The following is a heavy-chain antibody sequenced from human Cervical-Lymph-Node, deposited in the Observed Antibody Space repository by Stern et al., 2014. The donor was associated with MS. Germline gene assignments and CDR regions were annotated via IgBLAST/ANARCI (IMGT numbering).Heavy chain of an antibody. CDR1: GFTFSNYS. CDR2: ITSTSTYT. J-gene: IGHJ4*02. V-gene: IGHV3-21*01. CDR3: GGNY. Sequence: EVQLVESGGGLVKHGGSLRLSCAASGFTFSNYSMSWVRQAPGKGLEWVSSITSTSTYTYYADSVRGRFTISRDNAKKSLYLQMNSLRAEDTAVYYCGGNYWGQGTLVTVSS.